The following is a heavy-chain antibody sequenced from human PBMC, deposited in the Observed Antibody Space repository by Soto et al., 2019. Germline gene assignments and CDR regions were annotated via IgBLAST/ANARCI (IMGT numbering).Heavy chain of an antibody. CDR2: ISGSGGTT. Sequence: PGGSLRLSCAASGFTFSNYAMTWVRQGPGKGLDWVSVISGSGGTTYYADSVQGRFTISRDNSKNTLFLQMSSLRAEDTAIYYCAKDLGPPDFDYWGQGTLVTVSS. V-gene: IGHV3-23*01. D-gene: IGHD3-16*01. CDR3: AKDLGPPDFDY. CDR1: GFTFSNYA. J-gene: IGHJ4*02.